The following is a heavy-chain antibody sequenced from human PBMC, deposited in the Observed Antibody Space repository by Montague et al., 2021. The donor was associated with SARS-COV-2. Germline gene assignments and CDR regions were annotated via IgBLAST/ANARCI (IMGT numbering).Heavy chain of an antibody. J-gene: IGHJ3*02. CDR3: VTSTYYGSGSLVDAFDM. CDR1: GFTFSNCW. D-gene: IGHD3-10*01. Sequence: SLRLSCAASGFTFSNCWMNWVRQAPGKGLEWVANIKEDGSEKYYVDSVKGRFPISRDNAKNSLSLQMNDLRADDTAMYYCVTSTYYGSGSLVDAFDMWGQGTTVTVSS. CDR2: IKEDGSEK. V-gene: IGHV3-7*03.